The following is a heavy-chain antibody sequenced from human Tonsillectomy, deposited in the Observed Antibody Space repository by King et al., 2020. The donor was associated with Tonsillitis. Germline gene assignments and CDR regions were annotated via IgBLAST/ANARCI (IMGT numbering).Heavy chain of an antibody. CDR2: IYYSGIT. V-gene: IGHV4-59*08. CDR3: SSSMITFGGVIRVEPYYFDC. J-gene: IGHJ4*02. Sequence: QLQESGPGLVKSSETLSLTCTVSGGSISSYYWSWIRQPPGKGLEWIGYIYYSGITNYNPSLKSRVTVSVDTSKNQFSLNLSSVTAADTAVYYCSSSMITFGGVIRVEPYYFDCWGQGTLVTVSS. CDR1: GGSISSYY. D-gene: IGHD3-16*01.